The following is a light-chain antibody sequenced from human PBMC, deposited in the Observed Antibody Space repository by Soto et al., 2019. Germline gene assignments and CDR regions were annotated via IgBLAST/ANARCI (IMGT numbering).Light chain of an antibody. Sequence: DIQMTQSPSTLSASVGDRVTITCRASQSISTWLAWYQQIPGKAPRLLIHTASNLESGVPSRFSGSGSGTEFTLTITSLQPEDFATYYCQQHRTYSRTFGQGTKVEIK. CDR1: QSISTW. J-gene: IGKJ1*01. V-gene: IGKV1-5*03. CDR2: TAS. CDR3: QQHRTYSRT.